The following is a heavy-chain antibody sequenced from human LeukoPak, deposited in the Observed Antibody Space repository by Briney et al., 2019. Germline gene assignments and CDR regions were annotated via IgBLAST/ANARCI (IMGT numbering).Heavy chain of an antibody. V-gene: IGHV4-59*01. J-gene: IGHJ5*02. CDR1: GGSISSYY. Sequence: PSETLSLTCSVSGGSISSYYWTWIRQSPGKGLEWIGHIDDSGYTNYNPSLKSRVTISVDTSKNQFSLKLSYVTAADTAVYYCARDAAIGSGSYRFDPWGQGTLVTVSS. CDR2: IDDSGYT. D-gene: IGHD3-10*01. CDR3: ARDAAIGSGSYRFDP.